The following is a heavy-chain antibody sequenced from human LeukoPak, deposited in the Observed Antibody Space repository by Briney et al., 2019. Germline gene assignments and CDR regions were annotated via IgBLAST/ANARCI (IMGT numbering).Heavy chain of an antibody. CDR3: AKALGRGGDYPFDY. Sequence: GGSLRLSCAASGFTFSSYAMSWFRQAPGKGLEWVSAISGSGGSTYYADSVKGRFTISRDNSKNTLYLQMNSLRAEDTAVYYCAKALGRGGDYPFDYWGQGTLVTVSS. CDR2: ISGSGGST. V-gene: IGHV3-23*01. CDR1: GFTFSSYA. J-gene: IGHJ4*02. D-gene: IGHD2-21*02.